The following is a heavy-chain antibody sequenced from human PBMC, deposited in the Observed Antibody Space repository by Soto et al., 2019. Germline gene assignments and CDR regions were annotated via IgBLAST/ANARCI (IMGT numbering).Heavy chain of an antibody. D-gene: IGHD3-3*01. CDR2: ISWSSGSL. Sequence: EVQLVESGGGLVQPGRSLRLSFAASGFTFDNYAIHWVRQAPGKGLEWVSGISWSSGSLGYADSVKGRFTISRDNAKNALYLHMNSLRAEDTALYYCAKGVAGWYYFDYWGQGTLVTVSS. CDR1: GFTFDNYA. V-gene: IGHV3-9*01. CDR3: AKGVAGWYYFDY. J-gene: IGHJ4*02.